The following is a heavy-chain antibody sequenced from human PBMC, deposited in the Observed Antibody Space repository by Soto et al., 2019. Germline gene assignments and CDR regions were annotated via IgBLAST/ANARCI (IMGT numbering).Heavy chain of an antibody. D-gene: IGHD3-16*01. Sequence: ASVKVSCKASRYTVTNFYIHWLRQAPGQGLEWMGIINPSGGSTTYPQKFQGRVTMTRDTSTSTVHMELITLRSEDTAVYYCARSQGGRPLDVWGPGTTGITSS. CDR2: INPSGGST. J-gene: IGHJ6*02. V-gene: IGHV1-46*01. CDR1: RYTVTNFY. CDR3: ARSQGGRPLDV.